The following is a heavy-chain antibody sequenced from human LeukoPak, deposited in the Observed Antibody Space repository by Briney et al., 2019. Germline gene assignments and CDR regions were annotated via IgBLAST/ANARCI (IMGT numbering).Heavy chain of an antibody. CDR1: GFTFSSYG. CDR2: ISGSGGST. D-gene: IGHD5-18*01. J-gene: IGHJ4*02. V-gene: IGHV3-23*01. CDR3: AKAQVYSYGPDS. Sequence: GGSLRLSCAASGFTFSSYGMSWVRQAPGKGLEWVSAISGSGGSTYYAASVKGRFTISRDNSKNTLYLQMNSLRAEDTAVYYCAKAQVYSYGPDSWGQGTLVTVSS.